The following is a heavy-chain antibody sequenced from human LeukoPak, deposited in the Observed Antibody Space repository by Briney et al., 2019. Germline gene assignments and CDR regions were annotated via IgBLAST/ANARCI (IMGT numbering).Heavy chain of an antibody. J-gene: IGHJ3*02. CDR3: ERDYYSYSRGSWAFDI. V-gene: IGHV3-7*01. Sequence: GGSLRLSCAASAFTFSSYRMSWVRQAPGNRLEWVANIDQDRSEKYYVESMKGRITISRDNAKNSLYLQMNSLRAEDTAVYYCERDYYSYSRGSWAFDIWGQGTMVTVSS. CDR1: AFTFSSYR. D-gene: IGHD3-22*01. CDR2: IDQDRSEK.